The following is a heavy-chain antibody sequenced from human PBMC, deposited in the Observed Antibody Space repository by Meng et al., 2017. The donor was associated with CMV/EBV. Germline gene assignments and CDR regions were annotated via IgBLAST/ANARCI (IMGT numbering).Heavy chain of an antibody. CDR1: GFTFSSYW. J-gene: IGHJ6*02. CDR3: ARVIGDYDFWSGYSLYYYYGMDV. V-gene: IGHV3-7*01. CDR2: IKQDGSEK. D-gene: IGHD3-3*01. Sequence: GESLKISCAASGFTFSSYWMCWVRQAPGKGLEWVANIKQDGSEKYYVDSVKGRFTISRDNAKNSLYLKMNSLRAEDTAVYYCARVIGDYDFWSGYSLYYYYGMDVWGQGTTVTVSS.